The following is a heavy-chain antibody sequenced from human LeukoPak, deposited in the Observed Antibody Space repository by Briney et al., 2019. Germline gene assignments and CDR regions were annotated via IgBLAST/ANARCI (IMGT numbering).Heavy chain of an antibody. Sequence: SQTLSLTCAVSGGSISSGGYSWSWIRQPPGKGLEWIGYIYHSGSTYYNPSLKSRVTISVDRSKNQFSLKLSSVTAADTAVYYCARMVSPRYFDYWGQGTLVTVSS. CDR1: GGSISSGGYS. D-gene: IGHD3-10*01. J-gene: IGHJ4*02. CDR3: ARMVSPRYFDY. V-gene: IGHV4-30-2*01. CDR2: IYHSGST.